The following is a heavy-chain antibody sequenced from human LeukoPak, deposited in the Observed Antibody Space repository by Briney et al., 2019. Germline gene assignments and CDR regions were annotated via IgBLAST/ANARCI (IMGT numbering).Heavy chain of an antibody. CDR2: IYTGGTT. J-gene: IGHJ4*02. V-gene: IGHV3-66*01. CDR3: ARKTRYCSSTSCQLDY. CDR1: GFTVSDNF. Sequence: PGGSLRLSCAASGFTVSDNFMSWVRQAPGMGLEWVSVIYTGGTTYYTNSVKGRFTISRDTSKNTLFLQMNSLRADDTAVYYCARKTRYCSSTSCQLDYWGQGTLVTVSS. D-gene: IGHD2-2*01.